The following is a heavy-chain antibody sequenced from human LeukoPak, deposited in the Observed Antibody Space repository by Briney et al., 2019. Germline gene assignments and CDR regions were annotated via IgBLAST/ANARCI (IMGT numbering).Heavy chain of an antibody. Sequence: GGSLRLSCAASGFSFSSYAMSWVRQAPGKGLEWVSGISYSGGSTYSADSVKGRFTISRDNAKNSLYLQMNSLRAEDTAVYYCARADSSIAARLSRSSIFNYYYYMDVWGKGTTVTVSS. CDR3: ARADSSIAARLSRSSIFNYYYYMDV. CDR2: ISYSGGST. J-gene: IGHJ6*03. D-gene: IGHD6-6*01. V-gene: IGHV3-23*01. CDR1: GFSFSSYA.